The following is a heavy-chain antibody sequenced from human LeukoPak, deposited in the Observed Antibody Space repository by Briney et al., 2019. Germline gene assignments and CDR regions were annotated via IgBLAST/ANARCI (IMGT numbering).Heavy chain of an antibody. CDR2: ISYDGSDK. CDR1: GFTFSGYA. J-gene: IGHJ4*02. D-gene: IGHD4-17*01. Sequence: PGGSLRLSCAASGFTFSGYAMHWVRQAPGKGLEWLAIISYDGSDKYYADSVRGRFTISRDNAKNSLYLQMNSLRAEDTAVYYCARVRRGYFDYWGQGTLVTVSS. CDR3: ARVRRGYFDY. V-gene: IGHV3-30*07.